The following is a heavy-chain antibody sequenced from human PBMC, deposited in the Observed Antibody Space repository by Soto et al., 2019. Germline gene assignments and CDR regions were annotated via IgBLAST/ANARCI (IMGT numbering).Heavy chain of an antibody. V-gene: IGHV4-30-4*01. Sequence: QVQLQESGPGLVKPSQTLSLTCTVSGGSISDGAYYWSWIRQPPGKGLEWIGHIYNSGNTYNNPSLRSRLTISPATSKSQFSLNLNSVTAADTAVYYCASGLSGDKVDQWGQGTLVTVSS. J-gene: IGHJ4*02. CDR1: GGSISDGAYY. CDR3: ASGLSGDKVDQ. D-gene: IGHD2-21*01. CDR2: IYNSGNT.